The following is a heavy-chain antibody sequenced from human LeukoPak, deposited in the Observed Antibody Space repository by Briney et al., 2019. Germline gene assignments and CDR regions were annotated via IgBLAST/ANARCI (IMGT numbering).Heavy chain of an antibody. CDR1: GFTFSNYD. Sequence: GGSLRLSCAASGFTFSNYDIHWVRQATGKGLEWVSAIGTAADTFYPGSVKGRFTISRDNSKNTLYLQMNSLRAEDTAVYYCAKDLGGSSWYYGDYYFDYWGQGTLVTVSS. V-gene: IGHV3-13*01. J-gene: IGHJ4*02. D-gene: IGHD4-17*01. CDR3: AKDLGGSSWYYGDYYFDY. CDR2: IGTAADT.